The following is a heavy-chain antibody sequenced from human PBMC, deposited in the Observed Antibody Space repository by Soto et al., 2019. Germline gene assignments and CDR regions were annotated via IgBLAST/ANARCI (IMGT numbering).Heavy chain of an antibody. V-gene: IGHV3-30-3*01. J-gene: IGHJ4*02. D-gene: IGHD6-19*01. CDR1: GFTFSSYA. Sequence: GGSLRLSCAASGFTFSSYAMHWVRQAPGKGLEWVAVISYDGSNKYYADSVKGRFTISRDNSKNTLYLQMNSLRAEDTAVYYCAREEGESQWLVPSDSYFDYWGQGTLVTVSS. CDR2: ISYDGSNK. CDR3: AREEGESQWLVPSDSYFDY.